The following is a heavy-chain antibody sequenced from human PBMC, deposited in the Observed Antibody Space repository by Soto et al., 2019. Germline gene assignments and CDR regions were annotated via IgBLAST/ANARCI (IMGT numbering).Heavy chain of an antibody. J-gene: IGHJ6*02. CDR3: AKSTGGNANGMDV. CDR1: GFSFGDYG. V-gene: IGHV3-9*01. Sequence: EVQLVESGGGLVQPGRSLRLSCTASGFSFGDYGMHWVRQLPGKGLEWVSGISWSGDSIGYADSVKGRFSISRDNAKKYMYRQMNSLRPEDTALYYCAKSTGGNANGMDVWGQGTTVTVSS. CDR2: ISWSGDSI. D-gene: IGHD2-8*02.